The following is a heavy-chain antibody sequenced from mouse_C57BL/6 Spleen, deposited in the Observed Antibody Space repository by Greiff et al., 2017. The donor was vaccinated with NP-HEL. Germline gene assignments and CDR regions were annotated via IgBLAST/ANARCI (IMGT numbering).Heavy chain of an antibody. CDR2: IYPGDGDT. CDR1: GYAFSSYW. D-gene: IGHD3-2*02. Sequence: QVQLQQSGAELVKPGASVKISCKASGYAFSSYWMNWVKQRPGKGLEWIGQIYPGDGDTNYNGKFKGKATLTADKSSSTAYMQLSSLTSEDSAVYFCARQLSQYYFDYWGKGTTLTVSS. V-gene: IGHV1-80*01. CDR3: ARQLSQYYFDY. J-gene: IGHJ2*01.